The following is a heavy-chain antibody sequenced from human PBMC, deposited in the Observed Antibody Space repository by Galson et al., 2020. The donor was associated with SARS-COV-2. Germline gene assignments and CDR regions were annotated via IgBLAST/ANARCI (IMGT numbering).Heavy chain of an antibody. V-gene: IGHV3-23*01. CDR2: ISGGGGST. D-gene: IGHD4-17*01. CDR3: AEDRGNDYGDQLDF. CDR1: GFTFSRYA. J-gene: IGHJ4*02. Sequence: GESLKISCAASGFTFSRYAMAWVRQAPGKGLEWVSGISGGGGSTYYADSVKGRFTISRDISQNTVYLQMSSLRAEDTAVYYCAEDRGNDYGDQLDFWGQGTQVTVSS.